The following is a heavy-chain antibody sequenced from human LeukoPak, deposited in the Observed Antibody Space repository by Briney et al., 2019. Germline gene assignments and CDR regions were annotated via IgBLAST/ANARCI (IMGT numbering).Heavy chain of an antibody. D-gene: IGHD2-21*01. CDR3: ARWVKADRSDP. J-gene: IGHJ5*02. V-gene: IGHV5-51*01. CDR1: GYNVNNYW. Sequence: GESLKISCKASGYNVNNYWIGWVRQMPGKGLEWLGVIYPGDSETRYRPSFQGQVTISADKSITTAYLQWNSLKASDTAMYYCARWVKADRSDPRGQGTLVTVSS. CDR2: IYPGDSET.